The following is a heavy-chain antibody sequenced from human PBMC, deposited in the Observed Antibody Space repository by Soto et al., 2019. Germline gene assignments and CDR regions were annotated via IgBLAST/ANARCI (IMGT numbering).Heavy chain of an antibody. D-gene: IGHD3-10*01. J-gene: IGHJ6*02. CDR2: IYYSAET. CDR3: ARDQGVEFLKGSGMDV. V-gene: IGHV4-59*01. CDR1: GDSISRYY. Sequence: QVQLQESGPGLVKPSETLSLTCTVSGDSISRYYWSWIRLSPGKGMEWIGYIYYSAETNYNPSVKIRATTSGDRTKNQSPLKLRSVTAADTAGYYCARDQGVEFLKGSGMDVWGQGTTVTVSS.